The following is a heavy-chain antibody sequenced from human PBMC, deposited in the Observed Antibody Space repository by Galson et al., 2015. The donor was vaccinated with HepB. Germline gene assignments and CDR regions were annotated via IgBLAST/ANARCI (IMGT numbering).Heavy chain of an antibody. V-gene: IGHV3-30*18. Sequence: SLRLSCAASGFIFRSYGIHWVRQAPGKGLEWVAVVSYDGRNKYYADSVKGRFTISRDNSINTVNVQMKSLRPEDTAVYYCAKEDVARGCFDYWGQGTLVTVSS. CDR3: AKEDVARGCFDY. J-gene: IGHJ4*02. CDR1: GFIFRSYG. CDR2: VSYDGRNK.